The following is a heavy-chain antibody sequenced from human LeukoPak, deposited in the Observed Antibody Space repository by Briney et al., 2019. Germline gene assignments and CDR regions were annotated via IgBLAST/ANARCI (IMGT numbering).Heavy chain of an antibody. J-gene: IGHJ4*02. D-gene: IGHD5-18*01. CDR2: ISTSGSHT. V-gene: IGHV3-11*03. Sequence: SGGSLRLSCAASGFTFSDYYMTWIRQAPGKGLEWISYISTSGSHTTYADSGKGRFTISRDNANNAPYLQMASLRAEDTAVYYCARLLGGYSDYWGQGTLVSVSS. CDR3: ARLLGGYSDY. CDR1: GFTFSDYY.